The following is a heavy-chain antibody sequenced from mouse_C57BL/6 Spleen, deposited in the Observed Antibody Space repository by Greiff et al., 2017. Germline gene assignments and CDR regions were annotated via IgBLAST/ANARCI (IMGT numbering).Heavy chain of an antibody. J-gene: IGHJ4*01. D-gene: IGHD2-4*01. CDR1: GYTFTSYW. V-gene: IGHV1-55*01. Sequence: QVQLQQPGAELVKPGASVKMSCKASGYTFTSYWITWVKQRPGQGLEWIGDIYPGSGSTNYNEKFKSKATLTVDTSSGTAYMQLRSLTSEDSAVYYCARCGRDYGGDYYAMDCWGQGTSVTVSS. CDR3: ARCGRDYGGDYYAMDC. CDR2: IYPGSGST.